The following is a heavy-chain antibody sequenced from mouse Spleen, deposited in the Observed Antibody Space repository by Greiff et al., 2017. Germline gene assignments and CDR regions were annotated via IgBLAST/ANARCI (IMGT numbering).Heavy chain of an antibody. CDR3: ARLGVTTVVGGFDY. J-gene: IGHJ2*01. D-gene: IGHD1-1*01. CDR2: IRNKANGYTT. Sequence: EVKVVESGGGLVQPGGSLSLSCAASGFTFTDYYMSWVRQPPGKALEWLGFIRNKANGYTTEYSASVKGRFTISRDNSQSILYLQMNALRAEDSATYYCARLGVTTVVGGFDYWGQGTTLTVAS. V-gene: IGHV7-3*01. CDR1: GFTFTDYY.